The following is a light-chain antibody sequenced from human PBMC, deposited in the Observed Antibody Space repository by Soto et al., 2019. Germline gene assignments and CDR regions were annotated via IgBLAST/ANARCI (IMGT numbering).Light chain of an antibody. CDR3: SSYTTSATLV. CDR1: SSDVGTYNA. V-gene: IGLV2-14*01. CDR2: AVT. Sequence: QSALTQPAYVSGSPGQSIAISCTGTSSDVGTYNAVSWYQQCPGKAPKLMLYAVTNRPSGISNRFSGSKSGNTASLTISGLKSEDEADYFCSSYTTSATLVFGVGTKVTVL. J-gene: IGLJ2*01.